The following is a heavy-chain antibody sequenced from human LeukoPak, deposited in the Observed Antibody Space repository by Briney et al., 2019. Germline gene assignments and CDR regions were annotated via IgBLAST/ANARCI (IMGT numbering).Heavy chain of an antibody. CDR1: GFTFSNHW. Sequence: GGSLRLSCAASGFTFSNHWMSWVRQAPGKGLEWVANIKPDGSEKYFVDSVKGRFTISRDNAKNSLYLQMNSLRAEDTAVYYCARERELGATPQTYFDYWGQGTLVTVSS. CDR2: IKPDGSEK. J-gene: IGHJ4*02. D-gene: IGHD1-26*01. V-gene: IGHV3-7*01. CDR3: ARERELGATPQTYFDY.